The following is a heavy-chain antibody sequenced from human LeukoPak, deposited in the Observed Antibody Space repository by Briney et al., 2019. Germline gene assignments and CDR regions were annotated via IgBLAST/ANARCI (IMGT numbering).Heavy chain of an antibody. CDR1: GYTFNRYA. V-gene: IGHV7-4-1*02. CDR3: ARISNREGN. J-gene: IGHJ4*02. Sequence: ASVKVSCKASGYTFNRYAMNWVRQAPGQGLQWMGWINTNTGNPTYAQGFTGRFVFSLDTSVSTAYLQISTLKAEDTAVYYCARISNREGNWGQETLVTVSS. D-gene: IGHD1-26*01. CDR2: INTNTGNP.